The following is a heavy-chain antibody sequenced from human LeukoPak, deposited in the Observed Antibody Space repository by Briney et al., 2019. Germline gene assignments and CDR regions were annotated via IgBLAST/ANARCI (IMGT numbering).Heavy chain of an antibody. CDR2: ISGSGGST. V-gene: IGHV3-23*01. CDR1: GFTFSRYD. Sequence: PGGSLRLSCAASGFTFSRYDMSWVRQAPGKGLEWVSAISGSGGSTNYADSVKGRFTISRDNSKNTLDLQMNRLRAEDTAVYYCAKDSSSWTVYYFDYWGQGTLVTVSS. D-gene: IGHD6-13*01. CDR3: AKDSSSWTVYYFDY. J-gene: IGHJ4*02.